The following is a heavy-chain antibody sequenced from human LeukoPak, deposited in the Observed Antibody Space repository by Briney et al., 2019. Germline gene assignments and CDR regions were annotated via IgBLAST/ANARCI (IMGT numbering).Heavy chain of an antibody. J-gene: IGHJ6*02. V-gene: IGHV3-23*01. CDR1: GFTFSSYA. CDR2: ISGSGDNT. Sequence: GGSLRLSCAASGFTFSSYAMSWVRQAPGKGLEWVSGISGSGDNTYHADSVKGRLTISRDNSKNTLYLQMISLRAEDTAIYYCAKSGGLSGSGRLGVDVWGQETTITVSS. D-gene: IGHD3-10*01. CDR3: AKSGGLSGSGRLGVDV.